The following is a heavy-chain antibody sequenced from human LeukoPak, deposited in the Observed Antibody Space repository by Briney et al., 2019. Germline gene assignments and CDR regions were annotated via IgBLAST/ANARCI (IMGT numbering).Heavy chain of an antibody. D-gene: IGHD5-18*01. J-gene: IGHJ4*02. Sequence: ASVKVSCKASGYTFTSYGISWVRQAPGQGLEWMGWISAHTGHTSYAQKLQDRITMTTDTSTSTAYMGLRSLRSDDTAVYFCARASGYSYGPRDYWGQGTLVTVSS. CDR1: GYTFTSYG. V-gene: IGHV1-18*01. CDR3: ARASGYSYGPRDY. CDR2: ISAHTGHT.